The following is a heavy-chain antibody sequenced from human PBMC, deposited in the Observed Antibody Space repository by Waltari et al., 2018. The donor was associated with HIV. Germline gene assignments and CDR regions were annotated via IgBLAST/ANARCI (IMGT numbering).Heavy chain of an antibody. D-gene: IGHD3-3*01. V-gene: IGHV1-18*01. Sequence: QVQLVQSGAEVKKPGASVKVSCKASGYTFTSYGISWVRQAPGQGLEWMGWDRAYNGNTNYAQKLQGRGTMTTDTSTSTAYMELRSLRSDDTSVYYCARDSKGDFWSGPISKDYWGQGTLVTVSS. J-gene: IGHJ4*02. CDR2: DRAYNGNT. CDR3: ARDSKGDFWSGPISKDY. CDR1: GYTFTSYG.